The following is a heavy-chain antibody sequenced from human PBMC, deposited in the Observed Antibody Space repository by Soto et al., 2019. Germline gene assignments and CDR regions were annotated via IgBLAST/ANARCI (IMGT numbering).Heavy chain of an antibody. J-gene: IGHJ4*02. CDR2: IYYSGST. V-gene: IGHV4-59*01. D-gene: IGHD3-16*01. Sequence: SETLSLTCTVSGGSISSYYWSWIRQPPGKGLEWIGYIYYSGSTNYNPSLKSRVTISVDTSKNQFSLKLSSVTAADTAVYYCARAALGYYIDYWGQGTLVTVSS. CDR3: ARAALGYYIDY. CDR1: GGSISSYY.